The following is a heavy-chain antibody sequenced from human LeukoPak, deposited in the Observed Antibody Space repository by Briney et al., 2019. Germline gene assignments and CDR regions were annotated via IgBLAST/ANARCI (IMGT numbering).Heavy chain of an antibody. D-gene: IGHD1-26*01. CDR2: INHSGST. J-gene: IGHJ3*02. CDR3: ARVEWELLHDAFDI. CDR1: GGSFSGYY. V-gene: IGHV4-34*01. Sequence: SETLSLTCAVYGGSFSGYYWSWIRQPPGKGLEWIGEINHSGSTNYNPSLKSRVTISVDTSKNQFSLKLSSVTAADTAVYCCARVEWELLHDAFDIWGQGTMVTVSS.